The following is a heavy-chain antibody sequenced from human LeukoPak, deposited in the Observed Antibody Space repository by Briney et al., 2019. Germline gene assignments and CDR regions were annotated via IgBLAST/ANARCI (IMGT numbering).Heavy chain of an antibody. V-gene: IGHV3-48*03. CDR3: ARLGGYNDAFDI. CDR2: ISSSGSTI. D-gene: IGHD1-14*01. Sequence: PGGSLRLSCAASGFTFSSYEMNWVRQAPGKGLEWVSYISSSGSTIYYADSVKGRFTISRDNAKNSLYLQMNSLRAEDTAVYYCARLGGYNDAFDIWGQGTMVTVSS. J-gene: IGHJ3*02. CDR1: GFTFSSYE.